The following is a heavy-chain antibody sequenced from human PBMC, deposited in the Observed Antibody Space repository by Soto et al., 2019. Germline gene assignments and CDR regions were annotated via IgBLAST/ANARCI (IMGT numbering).Heavy chain of an antibody. V-gene: IGHV3-21*01. CDR3: ARESDSSRPFHYYYYYYMDV. D-gene: IGHD6-13*01. CDR2: ISSSSSYI. CDR1: GFTFSSYS. J-gene: IGHJ6*03. Sequence: GGSLRLSCAASGFTFSSYSMNWVRQAPGKGLEWVSSISSSSSYIYYADSVKGRFTISRDKAKNSLYLQMNSLRAEDTAVYYCARESDSSRPFHYYYYYYMDVWGKGTTVTVSS.